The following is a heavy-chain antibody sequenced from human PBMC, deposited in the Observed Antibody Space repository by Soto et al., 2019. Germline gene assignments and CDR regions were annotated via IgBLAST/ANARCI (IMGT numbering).Heavy chain of an antibody. V-gene: IGHV3-48*01. D-gene: IGHD3-22*01. J-gene: IGHJ4*02. CDR2: INTLSSTM. CDR1: GFTFSGSS. Sequence: EVQLVESGGGLVQPGGSLRLSCAASGFTFSGSSMNWVRQAPGKGLEWISYINTLSSTMYYADSVKGRFSISRDNAKNSLYLQMNSPSAEDTAMYYCTGGGVSSGPGYWGQGTLVTVSS. CDR3: TGGGVSSGPGY.